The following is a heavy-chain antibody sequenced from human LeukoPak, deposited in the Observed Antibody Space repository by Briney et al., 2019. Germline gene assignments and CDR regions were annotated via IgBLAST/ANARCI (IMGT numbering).Heavy chain of an antibody. CDR2: IYPGDSDT. D-gene: IGHD6-13*01. Sequence: GESLKISCKGSGYSFTSYWIGWVRQMPGKGLEWMGIIYPGDSDTRYSPSFQGQVTISADKSISTAYLQWSSLKASDTAMYYCARHGLLLIAAAGNDYWGQGTLVTVSS. CDR3: ARHGLLLIAAAGNDY. CDR1: GYSFTSYW. J-gene: IGHJ4*02. V-gene: IGHV5-51*01.